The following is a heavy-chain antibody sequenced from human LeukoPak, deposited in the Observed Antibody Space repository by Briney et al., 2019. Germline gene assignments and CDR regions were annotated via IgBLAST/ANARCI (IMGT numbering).Heavy chain of an antibody. V-gene: IGHV4-4*07. CDR2: IYTSGST. CDR3: ARDGAEMVRGVIGWFDP. Sequence: SETLSLTCTVSGGSISNQYWTWIRQPAGKGLEWIGRIYTSGSTNYNPSLKSRVTMSVDTSKNQFSLKLSSVTAAGTAVYYCARDGAEMVRGVIGWFDPWGQGTLVTVSS. J-gene: IGHJ5*02. D-gene: IGHD3-10*01. CDR1: GGSISNQY.